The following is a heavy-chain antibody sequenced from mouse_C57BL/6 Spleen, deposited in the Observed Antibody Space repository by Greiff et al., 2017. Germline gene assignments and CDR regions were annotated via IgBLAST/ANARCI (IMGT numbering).Heavy chain of an antibody. CDR3: ARRDYFDY. CDR2: INPSSGYT. Sequence: VQLQQSGAELARPGASVKLSCKASGYTFTSYTMHWVKQRPGQGLEWIGYINPSSGYTKYNQKFKDKATLTADKSTSTAYMQLSSLTSEDSAVYYCARRDYFDYWGQGTTLTVSS. J-gene: IGHJ2*01. CDR1: GYTFTSYT. V-gene: IGHV1-4*01.